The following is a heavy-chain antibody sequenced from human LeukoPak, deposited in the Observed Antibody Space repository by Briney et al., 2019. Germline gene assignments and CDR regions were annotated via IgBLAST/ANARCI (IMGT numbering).Heavy chain of an antibody. CDR2: ISGSGDST. J-gene: IGHJ4*02. CDR1: GFTFSSSA. CDR3: AKTRPLDSSSWSHGDY. Sequence: GSLRLSCAASGFTFSSSAMSWVRQAPGKGLEWVSAISGSGDSTYYGDSVKGRFTISRDNSKNTLYLQMNSLRAEDTAVYYCAKTRPLDSSSWSHGDYWGQGTLVTVSS. V-gene: IGHV3-23*01. D-gene: IGHD6-13*01.